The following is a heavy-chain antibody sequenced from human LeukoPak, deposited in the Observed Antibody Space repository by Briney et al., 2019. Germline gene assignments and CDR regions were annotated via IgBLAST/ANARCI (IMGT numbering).Heavy chain of an antibody. D-gene: IGHD3-10*01. J-gene: IGHJ4*02. CDR3: ARASGIDY. CDR2: IKEDGSEK. V-gene: IGHV3-7*01. CDR1: GFTLSTYW. Sequence: PGGSLRLSCAASGFTLSTYWMSWVRQAPGKGLEWVANIKEDGSEKYYVDSVKGRLTISRDNAKNSLYLQMNSLRAEDTAVYFCARASGIDYWGQGTLVTVSS.